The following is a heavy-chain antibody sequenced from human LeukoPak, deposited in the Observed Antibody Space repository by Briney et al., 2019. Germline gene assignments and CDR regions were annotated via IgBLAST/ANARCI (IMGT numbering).Heavy chain of an antibody. V-gene: IGHV3-11*04. D-gene: IGHD6-6*01. Sequence: GGSLRLSCAASGFTFSDYYMNWIRQAPGKGLEWVSYISSSDGPIFYADSVRGRFTVSRDNAKNSLYLQMNSLRAEDTAVYYCARDTYSSSSVDYWGQGTLVTVSS. CDR2: ISSSDGPI. J-gene: IGHJ4*02. CDR1: GFTFSDYY. CDR3: ARDTYSSSSVDY.